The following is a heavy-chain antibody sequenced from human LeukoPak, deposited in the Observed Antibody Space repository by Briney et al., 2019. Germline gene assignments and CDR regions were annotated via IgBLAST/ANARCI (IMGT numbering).Heavy chain of an antibody. J-gene: IGHJ3*02. Sequence: GGSLRLSCAASGFTFSNAWMSWVRQAPGKGLEWVGRIRSKAGGGTTDYVAPVKGRFTISRDDSKTTLYLQMNSLKTEDTALYYCTTGDYDMIWGQGTMVTVSS. D-gene: IGHD3-22*01. CDR3: TTGDYDMI. CDR1: GFTFSNAW. CDR2: IRSKAGGGTT. V-gene: IGHV3-15*01.